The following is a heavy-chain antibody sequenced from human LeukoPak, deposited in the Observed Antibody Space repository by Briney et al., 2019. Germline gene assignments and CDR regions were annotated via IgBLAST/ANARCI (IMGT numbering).Heavy chain of an antibody. CDR3: VKGLYSGSSHFDY. D-gene: IGHD1-26*01. V-gene: IGHV3-64D*09. J-gene: IGHJ4*02. CDR1: GFSFSTYN. CDR2: ISSNGYNT. Sequence: GGSLRLSCSASGFSFSTYNMYWVRQAPGKGLEYVSAISSNGYNTYYADSVKGRFTISRDNSKYTLYLQMSSLRAEDTAVSYCVKGLYSGSSHFDYWGQGTLVTVSS.